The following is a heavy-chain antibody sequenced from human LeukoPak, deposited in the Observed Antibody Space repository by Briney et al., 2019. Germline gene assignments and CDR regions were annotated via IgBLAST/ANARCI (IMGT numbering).Heavy chain of an antibody. CDR3: AKERTSDYGDYVFDY. CDR1: GITLSNYG. V-gene: IGHV3-23*01. J-gene: IGHJ4*02. CDR2: ISGSGGST. D-gene: IGHD4-17*01. Sequence: PGGSLRLSCAVSGITLSNYGMSWVRQAPGKGLEWVSAISGSGGSTYYADSVKGRFTISRDNSKNTLYLQMNSLRAEDTAVYYCAKERTSDYGDYVFDYWGQGTLVTVSS.